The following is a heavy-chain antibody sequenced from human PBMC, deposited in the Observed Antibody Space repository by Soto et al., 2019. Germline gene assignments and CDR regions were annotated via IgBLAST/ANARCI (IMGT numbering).Heavy chain of an antibody. CDR1: GFTFSSYG. V-gene: IGHV3-30*18. CDR2: ISFDGNNK. Sequence: GGSLRLSCAASGFTFSSYGMHWVRQAPGKGLEWVALISFDGNNKYYADSVKGRFTISRDNSKNTLYLQMNSLRAEDTAVYHCAKSLRGYSYGYRDYYGMDVWGQGTTVTV. CDR3: AKSLRGYSYGYRDYYGMDV. J-gene: IGHJ6*02. D-gene: IGHD5-18*01.